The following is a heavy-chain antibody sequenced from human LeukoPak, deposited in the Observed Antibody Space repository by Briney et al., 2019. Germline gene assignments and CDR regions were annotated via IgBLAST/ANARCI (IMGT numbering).Heavy chain of an antibody. J-gene: IGHJ4*02. D-gene: IGHD1-14*01. CDR3: AKDPNIN. CDR1: GFPFINSE. V-gene: IGHV3-48*03. CDR2: ISVSGASI. Sequence: GGSLRLSCAASGFPFINSEMNWVRQPPGKGLEWVSYISVSGASIYYADSVWGRFTISRDNAKNSLYLQMDSLTVEDTAIYYCAKDPNINWGQGTLVTVSS.